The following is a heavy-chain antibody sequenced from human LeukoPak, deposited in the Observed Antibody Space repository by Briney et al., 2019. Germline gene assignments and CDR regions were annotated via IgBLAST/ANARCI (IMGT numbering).Heavy chain of an antibody. CDR2: IYYSGST. CDR1: GGSISSSSYY. D-gene: IGHD3-22*01. J-gene: IGHJ4*02. CDR3: ARSGNYYDSSGYYYGNFDY. Sequence: SETLFLTCTVSGGSISSSSYYWGWIRQPPGKGLEWIGSIYYSGSTYYNPSLKSRVTISVDTSKNQFTLKLSSVTAADTAVYYCARSGNYYDSSGYYYGNFDYWGQGTLVTVSS. V-gene: IGHV4-39*01.